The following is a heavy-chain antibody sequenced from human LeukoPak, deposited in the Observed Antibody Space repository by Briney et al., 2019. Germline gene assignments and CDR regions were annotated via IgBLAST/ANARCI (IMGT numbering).Heavy chain of an antibody. CDR1: GYTFTSYY. D-gene: IGHD2-2*02. V-gene: IGHV1-46*01. CDR2: INPSGGST. Sequence: ASVKVSCKASGYTFTSYYMHWVRQAPGQGLEWMGIINPSGGSTSYAQKFQGRVTMTRDTSTSTVYMELSSLRSEDTAVYHCARAHCSSTSCYIVDPWGQGTLVTVSS. J-gene: IGHJ5*02. CDR3: ARAHCSSTSCYIVDP.